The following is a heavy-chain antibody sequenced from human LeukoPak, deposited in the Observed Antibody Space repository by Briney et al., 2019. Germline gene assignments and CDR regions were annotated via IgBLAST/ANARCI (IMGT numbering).Heavy chain of an antibody. CDR3: TRSYDSNGYSVGFDF. CDR1: GGSMSSYY. CDR2: IYTSGTT. V-gene: IGHV4-4*07. J-gene: IGHJ4*02. D-gene: IGHD3-22*01. Sequence: SVTLSLTCTVSGGSMSSYYWSWIRQPAGKGLEWIGRIYTSGTTNYNPSLNSRVTMSVDTSKNQFSLKLSSVTAADTAVYYCTRSYDSNGYSVGFDFWGQGTLVTVSS.